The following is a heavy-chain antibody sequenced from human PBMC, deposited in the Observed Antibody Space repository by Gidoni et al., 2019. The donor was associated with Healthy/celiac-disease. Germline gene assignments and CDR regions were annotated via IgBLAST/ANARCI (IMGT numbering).Heavy chain of an antibody. J-gene: IGHJ4*02. CDR1: GYTFTGYY. Sequence: QVQLVQSGAEGKKPGASVKVSCKASGYTFTGYYMHWVRQAPGQGLEWMGWINPNSGGTNYAQKFQGRVTMTRDTSISTAYMELSRLRSDDTAVYYCARDLVKGELGAGGDYWGQGTLVTVSS. V-gene: IGHV1-2*02. CDR2: INPNSGGT. D-gene: IGHD1-26*01. CDR3: ARDLVKGELGAGGDY.